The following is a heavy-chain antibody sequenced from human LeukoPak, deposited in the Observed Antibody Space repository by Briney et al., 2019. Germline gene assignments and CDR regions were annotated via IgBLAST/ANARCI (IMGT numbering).Heavy chain of an antibody. CDR2: IIPIFGTA. Sequence: SVKVSCKASGGTFSSYAISWVRQAPGQGLEWMGGIIPIFGTANYAQKFQGRVTITADKSTSTAYMELSSLRSDDTAVYYCARESMVRGGPQGPDRFDYWGQGTLVTVSS. CDR1: GGTFSSYA. V-gene: IGHV1-69*06. D-gene: IGHD3-10*01. J-gene: IGHJ4*02. CDR3: ARESMVRGGPQGPDRFDY.